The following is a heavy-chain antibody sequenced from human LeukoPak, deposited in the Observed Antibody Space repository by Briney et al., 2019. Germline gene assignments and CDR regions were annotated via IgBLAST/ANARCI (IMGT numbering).Heavy chain of an antibody. V-gene: IGHV3-7*01. CDR1: GGSFSGYY. D-gene: IGHD2-15*01. J-gene: IGHJ4*02. CDR2: IRQDGSDK. CDR3: ARDRDCGDGGCYPHFDY. Sequence: ASETLSLTCAVYGGSFSGYYWSWIRQAPGKGLEWVANIRQDGSDKYYMDSVKGRFTISRDNAKNSLSLQMNSLRVEDTAVYYCARDRDCGDGGCYPHFDYWGQGVRVTVSS.